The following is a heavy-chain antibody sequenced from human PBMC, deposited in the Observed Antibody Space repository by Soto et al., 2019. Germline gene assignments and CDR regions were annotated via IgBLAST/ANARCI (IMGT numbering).Heavy chain of an antibody. Sequence: GGSLRLSCAASGFTFSNYEMKWVRQAPGKGLEWVSYISRSGTNIYYADSVKGRFTVSGDNAENSLYLQMDSLRVEDTGIYYCARRTVAALKAPFDYWGQGTVVTVSS. J-gene: IGHJ4*02. CDR1: GFTFSNYE. CDR3: ARRTVAALKAPFDY. D-gene: IGHD6-19*01. V-gene: IGHV3-48*03. CDR2: ISRSGTNI.